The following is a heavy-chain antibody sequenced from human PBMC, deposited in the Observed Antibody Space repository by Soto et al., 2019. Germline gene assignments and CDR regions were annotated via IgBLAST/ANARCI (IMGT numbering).Heavy chain of an antibody. D-gene: IGHD3-22*01. CDR3: AKDSYDSSSYSMDY. CDR2: ISSSSSFI. Sequence: GGSLRLSCVASGFTFSMDSMNWVRQAPGKGLEWVSSISSSSSFIYYADSLKGRFTVSRDNAKNSLYLVINSLRAEDTAVYYCAKDSYDSSSYSMDYWGTGTLVTVSS. CDR1: GFTFSMDS. V-gene: IGHV3-21*01. J-gene: IGHJ4*02.